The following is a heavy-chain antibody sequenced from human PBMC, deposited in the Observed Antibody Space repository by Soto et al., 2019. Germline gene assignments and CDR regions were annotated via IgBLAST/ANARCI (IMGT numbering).Heavy chain of an antibody. V-gene: IGHV4-39*01. D-gene: IGHD6-19*01. CDR2: FYYSGST. CDR3: ARQVVDGTVAGAGSFDY. Sequence: QLQLQESGPGLVKPSETLSLTCTVSGGSISSPSYYWVWIRQPPGKGLEWIGSFYYSGSTYYNPSLKSRVTISVDMSENQFSLKLSSVTAADTAVYYCARQVVDGTVAGAGSFDYWGQGTLVTVSS. CDR1: GGSISSPSYY. J-gene: IGHJ4*02.